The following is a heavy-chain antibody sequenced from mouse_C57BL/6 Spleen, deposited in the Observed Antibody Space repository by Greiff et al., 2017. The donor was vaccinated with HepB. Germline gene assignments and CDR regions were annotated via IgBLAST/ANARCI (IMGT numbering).Heavy chain of an antibody. J-gene: IGHJ2*01. D-gene: IGHD2-13*01. Sequence: EVKVVESAGGLVQPGSSMKLSCTASGFTFSDYYMAWVRQVPEKGLEWVANINYDGSRTYYLDSLKSRFIISRDNAKNILYLHMSSLRSEDTATYYCARDGDYDGGDFDYWGHGTTLIVSS. CDR3: ARDGDYDGGDFDY. V-gene: IGHV5-16*01. CDR1: GFTFSDYY. CDR2: INYDGSRT.